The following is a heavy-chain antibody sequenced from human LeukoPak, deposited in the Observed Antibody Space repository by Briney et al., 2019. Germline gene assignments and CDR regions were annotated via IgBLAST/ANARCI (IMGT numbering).Heavy chain of an antibody. Sequence: GGFLRLSCAASGFTFSSYAMSWVRQAPGKGLEWVSAISGSGGSTYYADSVKGRFTISRDNSKNTLYLQMNSLRAEDTAVYYCAKDEGLWFGELLYPYFDYWGQGTLVTVSS. D-gene: IGHD3-10*01. V-gene: IGHV3-23*01. CDR2: ISGSGGST. CDR1: GFTFSSYA. CDR3: AKDEGLWFGELLYPYFDY. J-gene: IGHJ4*02.